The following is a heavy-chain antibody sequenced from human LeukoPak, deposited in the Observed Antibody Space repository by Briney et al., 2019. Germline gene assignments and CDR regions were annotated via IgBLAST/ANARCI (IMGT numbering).Heavy chain of an antibody. D-gene: IGHD2/OR15-2a*01. CDR3: ARGPSMDPFDY. J-gene: IGHJ4*02. CDR2: IYNGGST. Sequence: TGGSLRLSCAASGFTVSSNYMSWVRQAPGKGLEWVSVIYNGGSTYYADSVKGRFTISRDNSKNTLYLQMNSLRAEDTAVYYCARGPSMDPFDYWGQGTLVTVSS. V-gene: IGHV3-53*01. CDR1: GFTVSSNY.